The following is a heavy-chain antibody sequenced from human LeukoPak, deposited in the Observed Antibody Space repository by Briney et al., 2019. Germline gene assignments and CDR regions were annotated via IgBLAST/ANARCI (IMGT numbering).Heavy chain of an antibody. CDR1: GFTFSSYW. CDR3: ARDYHDSSGYYFPFDY. J-gene: IGHJ4*02. D-gene: IGHD3-22*01. Sequence: GGSLRLSCAASGFTFSSYWMHWVRHAPGKGLMWVSRLNSDGSSTSYADSVKRRFTISRDNSKNPLYLQMNSLRAEDTAVYYCARDYHDSSGYYFPFDYWGQGTLVTVSS. V-gene: IGHV3-74*01. CDR2: LNSDGSST.